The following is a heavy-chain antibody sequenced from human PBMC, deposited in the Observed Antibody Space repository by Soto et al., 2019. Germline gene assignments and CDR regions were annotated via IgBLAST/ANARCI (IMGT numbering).Heavy chain of an antibody. Sequence: QLQESGPGLVKPSGTLSLTCAVSRGSMTTGDWFSWVRQSPGKGLEWIGEIYYGGTTHYKPSLKSRVTISLEKSKNQFFLELSSSTAADTAVYYCAKNAVGGFDWWGQGTLVTVSS. D-gene: IGHD1-26*01. J-gene: IGHJ4*02. CDR1: RGSMTTGDW. CDR3: AKNAVGGFDW. CDR2: IYYGGTT. V-gene: IGHV4-4*02.